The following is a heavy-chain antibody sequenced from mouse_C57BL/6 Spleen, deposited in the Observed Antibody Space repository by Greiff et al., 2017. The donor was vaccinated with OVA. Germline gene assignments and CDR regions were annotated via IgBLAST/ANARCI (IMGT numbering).Heavy chain of an antibody. CDR1: GYAFTNYL. D-gene: IGHD5-1*01. V-gene: IGHV1-54*01. CDR3: AREGVH. CDR2: INPGSGGT. J-gene: IGHJ2*01. Sequence: VQLQQSGAELVRPGTSVKVSCKASGYAFTNYLIEWVKQRPGQGLEWIGVINPGSGGTNYNEKFKGKATLTADKSSSTAYMQLSSLTSEDSAVYFCAREGVHWGQGTTHTVSS.